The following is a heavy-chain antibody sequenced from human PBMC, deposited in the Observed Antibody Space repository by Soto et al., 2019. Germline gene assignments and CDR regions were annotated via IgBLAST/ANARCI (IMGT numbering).Heavy chain of an antibody. CDR2: IIPIFGTA. D-gene: IGHD5-18*01. V-gene: IGHV1-69*05. CDR3: ARGDVDTARADY. CDR1: GGTFSSYA. J-gene: IGHJ4*02. Sequence: QVQLVQSGAEVKKPGSSVKVSCKASGGTFSSYAISWVRQAPGQGLEWMGGIIPIFGTANYAQKFQGRVTITPDESTSPAYMELSSLRSEDTAVYYWARGDVDTARADYWGQGTLVTVSS.